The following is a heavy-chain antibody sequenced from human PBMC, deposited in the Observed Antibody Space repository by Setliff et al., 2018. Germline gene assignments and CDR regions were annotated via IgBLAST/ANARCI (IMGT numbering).Heavy chain of an antibody. CDR3: AKFGPLDLTGDWAFDN. D-gene: IGHD7-27*01. CDR2: IYLSGTT. CDR1: GGSINSMSYY. Sequence: SETLSLTCTVSGGSINSMSYYWGWIRQPPGKGLGWIGSIYLSGTTNYNPSLKSRVTISVDTSKKQFSLKLSSVTAADTAVYYCAKFGPLDLTGDWAFDNWGQGTLVTVSS. J-gene: IGHJ4*02. V-gene: IGHV4-39*07.